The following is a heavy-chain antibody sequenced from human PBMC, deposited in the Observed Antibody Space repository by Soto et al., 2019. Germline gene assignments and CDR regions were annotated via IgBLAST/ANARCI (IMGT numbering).Heavy chain of an antibody. CDR3: ARVLGGYCSGGSCYSDYYYYGMDV. J-gene: IGHJ6*02. D-gene: IGHD2-15*01. V-gene: IGHV3-30-3*01. Sequence: GGSLRLSCAASGFTFSSYAMHWVRQAPGKGLEWVAVISYDGSNKYYADSVKGRFTISRDNSKNTLYLQMNSLRAEDTAVYYCARVLGGYCSGGSCYSDYYYYGMDVWGQGTTVTVPS. CDR1: GFTFSSYA. CDR2: ISYDGSNK.